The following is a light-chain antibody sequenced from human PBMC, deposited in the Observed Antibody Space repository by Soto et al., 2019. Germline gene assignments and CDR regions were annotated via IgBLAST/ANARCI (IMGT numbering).Light chain of an antibody. CDR3: QQYTQSLWT. Sequence: PVERATISCRTSQSVSASQLAWYQQKPGQAPRLLIYGISKRAAGIPDRFTGSGSGTDFTLTIDGLEPEDFAVYYCQQYTQSLWTFGQGTKVDI. CDR1: QSVSASQ. CDR2: GIS. V-gene: IGKV3-20*01. J-gene: IGKJ1*01.